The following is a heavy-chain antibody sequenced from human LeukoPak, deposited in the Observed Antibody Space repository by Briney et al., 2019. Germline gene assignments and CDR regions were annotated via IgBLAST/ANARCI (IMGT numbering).Heavy chain of an antibody. CDR2: ISAYNGNT. CDR1: GYTFTSYG. D-gene: IGHD6-19*01. Sequence: ASVKVSCKASGYTFTSYGISWARQAPGQGLEWMGWISAYNGNTNYAQKLQGRVTMTTDTSTSTAYMELSSLISDDTAVYYCARAGIALSSTKYFPHWGQGTLVTVSS. CDR3: ARAGIALSSTKYFPH. V-gene: IGHV1-18*01. J-gene: IGHJ1*01.